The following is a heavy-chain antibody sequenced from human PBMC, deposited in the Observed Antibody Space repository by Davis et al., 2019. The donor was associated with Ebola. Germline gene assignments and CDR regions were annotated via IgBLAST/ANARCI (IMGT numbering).Heavy chain of an antibody. CDR2: IYYSGST. CDR3: ARGRWYDRGGFQH. D-gene: IGHD3-22*01. V-gene: IGHV4-59*12. J-gene: IGHJ1*01. Sequence: PSETLSLTCTVSGGSISSYYWSWIRQPPGKGLEWIGYIYYSGSTNYNPSLKSRVTISVDTSKNQFSLKLSSVTAADTAVYYCARGRWYDRGGFQHWGQGTLVTVSS. CDR1: GGSISSYY.